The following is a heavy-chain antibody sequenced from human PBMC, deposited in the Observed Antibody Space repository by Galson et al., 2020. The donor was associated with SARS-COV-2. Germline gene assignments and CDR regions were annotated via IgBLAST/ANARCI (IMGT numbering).Heavy chain of an antibody. CDR3: ARESHYFDTNGYYRYFDS. J-gene: IGHJ4*02. Sequence: SETLSLTCTISGGSVSSGSNYWSWIRQSPGRGLEWIGYIHYRGITHYNPSLKSRVTISLDTSKNLFSLRLTSVTAADTAVYFCARESHYFDTNGYYRYFDSWGLGTLVTVSS. CDR1: GGSVSSGSNY. V-gene: IGHV4-61*03. D-gene: IGHD3-22*01. CDR2: IHYRGIT.